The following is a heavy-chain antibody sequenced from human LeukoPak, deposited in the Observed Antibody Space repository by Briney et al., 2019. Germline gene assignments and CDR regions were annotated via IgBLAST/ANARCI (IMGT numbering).Heavy chain of an antibody. J-gene: IGHJ3*02. CDR1: GYSISSGYY. CDR2: IYHSGST. Sequence: PSETLSLTCTVSGYSISSGYYWGWIRQPPGKGLEWIGSIYHSGSTYYNPSLKSRVTISVDTSKNQFSLKLSSVTAADTAVYYCASSIRRDAFDIWGQGTMVTVSS. V-gene: IGHV4-38-2*02. D-gene: IGHD6-6*01. CDR3: ASSIRRDAFDI.